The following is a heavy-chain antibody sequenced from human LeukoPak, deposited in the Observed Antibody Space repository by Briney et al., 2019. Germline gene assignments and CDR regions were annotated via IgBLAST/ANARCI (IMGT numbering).Heavy chain of an antibody. CDR3: AKRGVVVRVFLVGFHKEAYYFES. CDR2: ISDRGGRT. J-gene: IGHJ4*02. D-gene: IGHD3/OR15-3a*01. CDR1: GSTLSNYG. Sequence: GSSLRLSCAVSGSTLSNYGMSWVRQAPGKGLEWVAGISDRGGRTNYADSVKGRFTISRDSPKNTLYLQMNSLRAEDTAVYFCAKRGVVVRVFLVGFHKEAYYFESWGQGALVSVS. V-gene: IGHV3-23*01.